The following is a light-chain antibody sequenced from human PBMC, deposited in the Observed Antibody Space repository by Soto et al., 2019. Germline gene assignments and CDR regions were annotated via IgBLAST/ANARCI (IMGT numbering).Light chain of an antibody. CDR3: QTWGTGIQV. Sequence: QSVLTQSPSASASLGASVKVTCTLSSGHSTYAIAWLQQQPEKGPRYLMKVNSDGSHIKGGGIPDRFSGSSSGAERYLTISSLQSEDVADYYCQTWGTGIQVFGGGTKLTVL. J-gene: IGLJ3*02. CDR1: SGHSTYA. V-gene: IGLV4-69*01. CDR2: VNSDGSH.